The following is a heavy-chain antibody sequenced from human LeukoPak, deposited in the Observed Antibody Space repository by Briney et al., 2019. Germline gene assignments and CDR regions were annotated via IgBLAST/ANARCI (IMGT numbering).Heavy chain of an antibody. V-gene: IGHV1-18*01. D-gene: IGHD6-19*01. J-gene: IGHJ4*02. Sequence: GASVKVSCKASGYTFRSYDITWVRQAPGQGLEWMGWISPNNGNTNYEQKFQGRVTMTTDTPTSTAYMEMRSLRSDDTAVYYCARDRDSSGWHVANYWGQGTLVTVSS. CDR2: ISPNNGNT. CDR3: ARDRDSSGWHVANY. CDR1: GYTFRSYD.